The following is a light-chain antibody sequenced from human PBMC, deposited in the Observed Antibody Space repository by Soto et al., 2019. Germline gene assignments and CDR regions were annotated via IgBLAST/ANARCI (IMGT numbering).Light chain of an antibody. CDR2: GAS. J-gene: IGKJ2*01. CDR1: QSVISSY. Sequence: EIVLTQSPGTLSLSPGERATLSCRASQSVISSYLAWYQHKPGQAPRLLIYGASSRATGIPDRFSGSASGTAFTLPISRLEPEDFEVYYCQQYGSSPHTFGPGIKLEIK. CDR3: QQYGSSPHT. V-gene: IGKV3-20*01.